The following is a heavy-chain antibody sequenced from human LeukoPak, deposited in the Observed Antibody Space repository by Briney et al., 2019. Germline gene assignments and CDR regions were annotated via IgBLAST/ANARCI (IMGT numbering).Heavy chain of an antibody. CDR2: MNPNSGNT. Sequence: ASVKVSCKASGYTFTSYDINWVRQATGQGLEWMGWMNPNSGNTGYAQKFQGRVTMTRNTSISTAYMELSSLRSEDTAVYYCARGYVLLWFGELLEQNWFDPWGQGTLVTVSS. D-gene: IGHD3-10*01. CDR1: GYTFTSYD. V-gene: IGHV1-8*01. J-gene: IGHJ5*02. CDR3: ARGYVLLWFGELLEQNWFDP.